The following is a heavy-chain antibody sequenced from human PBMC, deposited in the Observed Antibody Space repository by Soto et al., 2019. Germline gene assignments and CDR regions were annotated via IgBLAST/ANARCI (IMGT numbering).Heavy chain of an antibody. CDR1: GGSISSYY. D-gene: IGHD2-2*01. V-gene: IGHV4-59*03. CDR3: ARRYCGGTTCQSIDF. J-gene: IGHJ4*02. CDR2: IYYSGST. Sequence: SETLSLTXTVSGGSISSYYWSWIRQPPGEGLECIGYIYYSGSTNYNPSLKSRVTISVDNAKNSLYLQMNGLSPEDTGVYYCARRYCGGTTCQSIDFWGQGTLVTVSS.